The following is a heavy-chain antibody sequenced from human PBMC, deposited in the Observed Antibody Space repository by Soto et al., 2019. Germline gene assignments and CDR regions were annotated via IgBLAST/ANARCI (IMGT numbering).Heavy chain of an antibody. Sequence: QMQLVQSGPEVKKPGTSVKVSCKASGFTFTSSAVQWVRQARGQRLEWIGWIVVGSGNTNYAQKFQERVTITRDMSKSTAYMELSSLRPEDTAVYDCAASWIVGVPAVPEGGGGDWFDPWGQGTLVTVSS. CDR3: AASWIVGVPAVPEGGGGDWFDP. CDR2: IVVGSGNT. V-gene: IGHV1-58*01. CDR1: GFTFTSSA. D-gene: IGHD2-2*01. J-gene: IGHJ5*02.